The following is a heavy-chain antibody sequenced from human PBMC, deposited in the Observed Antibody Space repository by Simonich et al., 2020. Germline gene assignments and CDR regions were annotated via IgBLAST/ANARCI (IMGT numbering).Heavy chain of an antibody. J-gene: IGHJ3*02. CDR3: AREQARGGAFDI. CDR2: MSSSSSYI. D-gene: IGHD3-16*01. CDR1: GFTFSSYS. V-gene: IGHV3-21*01. Sequence: EVQLVESGGGLVKPGGSLRLSCAASGFTFSSYSMNWVRQAPGKGLEWVSSMSSSSSYIYYADSVKGRFTISRDKAKNSLYLQMNSLRAEDTAVYYCAREQARGGAFDIWGQGTMVTVSS.